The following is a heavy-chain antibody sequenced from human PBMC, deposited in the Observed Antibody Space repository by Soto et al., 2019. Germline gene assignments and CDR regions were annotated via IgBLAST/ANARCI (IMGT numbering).Heavy chain of an antibody. CDR3: GRVVSGRDYGDSIDC. Sequence: WGSLRLSCVASRFTLSRYWLTWVRQSPGKGLEWLAHIKEDGSEIYYVDSVKGRFTTSRDNAKNSLYLQMNSLRAEDTAVYYWGRVVSGRDYGDSIDCWGRGTLVTGS. V-gene: IGHV3-7*01. D-gene: IGHD4-17*01. J-gene: IGHJ4*02. CDR2: IKEDGSEI. CDR1: RFTLSRYW.